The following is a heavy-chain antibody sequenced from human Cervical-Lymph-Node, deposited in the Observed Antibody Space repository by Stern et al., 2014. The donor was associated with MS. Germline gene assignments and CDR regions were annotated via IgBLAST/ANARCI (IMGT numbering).Heavy chain of an antibody. CDR2: IYYSGST. CDR3: ARQRAWIQLWSDQPRLDAFDI. D-gene: IGHD5-18*01. Sequence: QVQLVESGPGLVKPSETLSLTCTVSGGSISSYYWSWIRQPPGKGLEWIGYIYYSGSTNYNPSLKSRVTISVDPSKNQFSLQLSSVTAADTAVYYCARQRAWIQLWSDQPRLDAFDIWGQGTMVTVSS. J-gene: IGHJ3*02. V-gene: IGHV4-59*08. CDR1: GGSISSYY.